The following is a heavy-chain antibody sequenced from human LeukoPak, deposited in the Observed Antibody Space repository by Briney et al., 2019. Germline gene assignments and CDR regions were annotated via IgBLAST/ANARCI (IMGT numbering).Heavy chain of an antibody. CDR1: GGSISSSSYY. J-gene: IGHJ5*02. CDR2: IYYSGST. V-gene: IGHV4-39*01. Sequence: PSETLSLTCTVSGGSISSSSYYWGWIRQPPGKGLEWIGCIYYSGSTYYNPSLKSRVTISVDTSKNQFSLKLSAVTAADTAVYYCAREPITMIGFDPWGQGTLVTVSS. CDR3: AREPITMIGFDP. D-gene: IGHD3-22*01.